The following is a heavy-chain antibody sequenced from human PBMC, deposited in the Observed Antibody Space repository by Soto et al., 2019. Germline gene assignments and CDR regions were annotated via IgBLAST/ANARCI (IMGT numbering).Heavy chain of an antibody. J-gene: IGHJ5*02. D-gene: IGHD3-10*01. CDR3: AKDRLASGSGVRFDP. CDR1: GFTFSSYA. V-gene: IGHV3-23*01. Sequence: GGSLRLSCAASGFTFSSYAMGWVRQAPGKGREWVAAMIGSGADTYYADSVKGRFTISRDNPKNTLYLQMNSLRDEDAALYYCAKDRLASGSGVRFDPWGQGTLVTVSS. CDR2: MIGSGADT.